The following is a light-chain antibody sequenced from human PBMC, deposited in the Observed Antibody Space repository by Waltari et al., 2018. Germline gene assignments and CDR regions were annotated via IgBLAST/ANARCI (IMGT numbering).Light chain of an antibody. Sequence: QSALTQPASVSGSPGQSITISCTGTSSDVGGYNYVSWYQQYPGKAPKLMIYDVNKRPSGVSNRFSGSKSGNTASLTISGLKAEDEADYYCSSYTSSSTLVFGGGTKLTVL. CDR2: DVN. CDR1: SSDVGGYNY. J-gene: IGLJ3*02. V-gene: IGLV2-14*03. CDR3: SSYTSSSTLV.